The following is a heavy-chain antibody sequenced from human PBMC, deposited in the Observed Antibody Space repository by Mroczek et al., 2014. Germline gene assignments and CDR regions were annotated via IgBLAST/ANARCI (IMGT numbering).Heavy chain of an antibody. Sequence: QLQQWGPGLVKPSQTLSLTCTVSGGSISSGGYYWSWIRQHPGKGLEWIGYIYYSGSTYYNPSLKSRVTISVDTSKNQFSLKLSSVTAADTAVYYCAREDGSGSYYGEAPGYWGQGTLVTVSS. CDR2: IYYSGST. J-gene: IGHJ4*02. CDR1: GGSISSGGYY. D-gene: IGHD3-10*01. V-gene: IGHV4-31*03. CDR3: AREDGSGSYYGEAPGY.